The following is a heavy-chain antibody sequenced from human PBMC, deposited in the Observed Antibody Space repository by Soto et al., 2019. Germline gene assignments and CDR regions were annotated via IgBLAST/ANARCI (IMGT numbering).Heavy chain of an antibody. CDR3: ARDAPGEAPY. V-gene: IGHV4-31*03. CDR2: INYRGTT. Sequence: QVQLQESGPGLVRPSQTLSLTCTVSGGSITNGDYYWIWIRQHPGKGLEWIGYINYRGTTFYNPSLKCRVFISVETSKNQFSLNLSSVTAADTAVYFCARDAPGEAPYWGQGTLVTVSS. CDR1: GGSITNGDYY. D-gene: IGHD2-2*01. J-gene: IGHJ4*02.